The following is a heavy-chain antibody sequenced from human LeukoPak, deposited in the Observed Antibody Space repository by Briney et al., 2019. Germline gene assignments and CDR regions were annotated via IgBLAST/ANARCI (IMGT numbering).Heavy chain of an antibody. D-gene: IGHD1-20*01. CDR1: GFTSTSYA. J-gene: IGHJ4*02. Sequence: GGSLRLSCAASGFTSTSYAMSWVRQAPGKGPEWVSVISGSGVSTYFADSVKGRFTSSRDSSKNTLYLQMNSLRAEDTAVYYCAKEWLNWRLDYWGQGTLVTVSS. V-gene: IGHV3-23*01. CDR2: ISGSGVST. CDR3: AKEWLNWRLDY.